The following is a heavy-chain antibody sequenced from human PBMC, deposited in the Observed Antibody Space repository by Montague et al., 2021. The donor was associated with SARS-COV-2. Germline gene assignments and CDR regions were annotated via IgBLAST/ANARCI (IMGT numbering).Heavy chain of an antibody. CDR2: N. CDR3: AILGVLPTPRTFDP. V-gene: IGHV4-4*02. J-gene: IGHJ5*02. Sequence: NNYNPSLRCRVTISVDKSKNLFSLKVNSVSAADTAVYYCAILGVLPTPRTFDPWGQGSLVTVSS. D-gene: IGHD2-15*01.